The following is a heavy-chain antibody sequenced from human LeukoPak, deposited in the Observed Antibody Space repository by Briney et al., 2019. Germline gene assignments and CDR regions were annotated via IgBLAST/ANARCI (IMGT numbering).Heavy chain of an antibody. Sequence: SQTLSLTCNVSGGSVSSGDSYWSWIRQHPGEGLEWIGFICDSRNAHYRASLKSRASISLDTSENQFSLKLSSVTAADTAVYYCAVGETGTKVDYWGQGILVTVSS. D-gene: IGHD3-10*01. CDR2: ICDSRNA. CDR3: AVGETGTKVDY. J-gene: IGHJ4*02. CDR1: GGSVSSGDSY. V-gene: IGHV4-31*03.